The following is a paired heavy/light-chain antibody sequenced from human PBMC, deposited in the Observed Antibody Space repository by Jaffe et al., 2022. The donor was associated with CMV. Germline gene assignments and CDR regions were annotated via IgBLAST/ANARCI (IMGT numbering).Light chain of an antibody. V-gene: IGKV2-30*01. Sequence: DVVMTQSPLSLPVTLGQPASISCRSSESLLYSDGNTYLNWFQQRPGQSPRRLIYKVSRRGSGVPDRFIGSGSGTDFTLTISRVEAEDVGTYYCMQGAFWPRTLGQGTKVEIK. CDR2: KVS. CDR1: ESLLYSDGNTY. J-gene: IGKJ1*01. CDR3: MQGAFWPRT.
Heavy chain of an antibody. D-gene: IGHD6-19*01. CDR1: GATFSDHF. V-gene: IGHV4-34*01. Sequence: QVQVHQWGAGLLKPSETLSLTCTVYGATFSDHFWAWMRRSPGKGLEWIGEIDHSGNTHYNPSLTSRVTMSVDTSKNQFSLKLTSVTAADTADYYCGTGGTVAGTPDEYWGQGTLVTVSS. CDR3: GTGGTVAGTPDEY. J-gene: IGHJ4*02. CDR2: IDHSGNT.